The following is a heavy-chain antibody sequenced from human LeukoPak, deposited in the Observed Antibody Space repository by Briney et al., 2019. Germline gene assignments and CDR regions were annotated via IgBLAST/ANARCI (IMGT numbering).Heavy chain of an antibody. CDR2: IWYDGSNK. V-gene: IGHV3-33*08. J-gene: IGHJ4*02. D-gene: IGHD6-13*01. Sequence: PGGSLRLSCAASGFTFSSYSMNWVRQAPGKGLEWVAVIWYDGSNKYYADSVKGRFTISRDNSKNTLYLQMNSLRAEDTAVYYCARGWSQYSSSLDYWGQGTLVTVSS. CDR3: ARGWSQYSSSLDY. CDR1: GFTFSSYS.